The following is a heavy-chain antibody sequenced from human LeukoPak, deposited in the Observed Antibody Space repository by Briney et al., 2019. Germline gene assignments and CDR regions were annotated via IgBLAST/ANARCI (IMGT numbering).Heavy chain of an antibody. CDR2: IYTSGST. CDR1: GGSISSYY. CDR3: ARHRKDIVLMVHYYYMHV. Sequence: SETLSLTCTVSGGSISSYYWSWIRQPPGKGLEPIGYIYTSGSTIYNPSLKRRITISVDTSKTQFSLKLSTVTAADTAVYYCARHRKDIVLMVHYYYMHVWGKGTTVTVSS. V-gene: IGHV4-4*09. J-gene: IGHJ6*03. D-gene: IGHD2-8*01.